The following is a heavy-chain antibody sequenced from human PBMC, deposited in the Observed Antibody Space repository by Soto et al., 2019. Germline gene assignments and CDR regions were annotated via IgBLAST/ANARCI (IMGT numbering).Heavy chain of an antibody. CDR3: ARGPDIVVASEFDY. CDR2: IIPIFGTA. J-gene: IGHJ4*02. V-gene: IGHV1-69*13. CDR1: GVTFSSYA. D-gene: IGHD2-2*01. Sequence: SVKVSCKASGVTFSSYAISWVRQAPGQGLEWMGGIIPIFGTANYAQEFQGRVTITADESTSTAYMELSSLRSEDAAVYYCARGPDIVVASEFDYWGQGALVTVSS.